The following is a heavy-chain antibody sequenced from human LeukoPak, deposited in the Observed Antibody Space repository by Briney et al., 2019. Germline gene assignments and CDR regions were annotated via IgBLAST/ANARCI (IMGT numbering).Heavy chain of an antibody. CDR1: GFTFSNYW. CDR3: ATYRVSHGMDV. D-gene: IGHD3-16*02. V-gene: IGHV3-7*01. CDR2: INADGSVE. Sequence: GGSLRLSRAASGFTFSNYWMAWVRQAPGKGLEWAANINADGSVEYLVDSVQGRFSISRDNAKDQLYLQMNSLRAEDTAVYYCATYRVSHGMDVWGQGTTVTVSS. J-gene: IGHJ6*02.